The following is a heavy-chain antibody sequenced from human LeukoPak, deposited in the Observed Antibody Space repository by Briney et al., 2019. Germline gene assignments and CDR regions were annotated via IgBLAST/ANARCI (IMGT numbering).Heavy chain of an antibody. CDR3: ARVPYYYDSSGYYS. J-gene: IGHJ4*02. CDR1: GFTFSSYS. Sequence: GGSLRLSCAASGFTFSSYSMNWVRQAPGKGLEWVSSISSSSYIYYADSVKGRSTISRDNAKNSLYLQMNSLRAEDTAVYYCARVPYYYDSSGYYSWGQGTLVTVSS. D-gene: IGHD3-22*01. CDR2: ISSSSYI. V-gene: IGHV3-21*01.